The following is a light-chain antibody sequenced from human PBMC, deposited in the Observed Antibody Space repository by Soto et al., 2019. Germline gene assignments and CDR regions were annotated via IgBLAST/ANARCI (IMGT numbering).Light chain of an antibody. Sequence: RVTAPCIAPLCLSPSLAWYQHRPGQAPRLLIYEASPRAAGIPARFSASGSGTDFTLTISDVQPEDFAVYYCQQYNNWPRTFAQGTMVDVK. CDR1: LCLSPS. CDR2: EAS. J-gene: IGKJ1*01. V-gene: IGKV3-15*01. CDR3: QQYNNWPRT.